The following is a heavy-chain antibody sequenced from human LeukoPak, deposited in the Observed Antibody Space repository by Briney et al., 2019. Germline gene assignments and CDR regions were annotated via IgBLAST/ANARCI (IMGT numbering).Heavy chain of an antibody. CDR3: ARSAAGLGSYYTYNWFDP. D-gene: IGHD3-10*01. V-gene: IGHV1-18*01. CDR2: ISAYNGNT. Sequence: ASVKVSCKASGYTFTSYGISWVRQVPGQGLEWMGWISAYNGNTNYAQKLQGRVTMTTDTSTSTAYMELRSLRSDDTAVYYCARSAAGLGSYYTYNWFDPWGQGTLVTVSS. J-gene: IGHJ5*02. CDR1: GYTFTSYG.